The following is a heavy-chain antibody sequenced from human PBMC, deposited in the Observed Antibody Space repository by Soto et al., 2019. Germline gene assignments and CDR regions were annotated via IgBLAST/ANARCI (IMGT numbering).Heavy chain of an antibody. CDR2: IWYDGSNK. D-gene: IGHD2-21*01. Sequence: QVQLVESGGGVVQPGRSLRLSCAASGFTFSSYGMHWVRQAPGTGLEWVAVIWYDGSNKYYADSVKGRFTISRDNSKNARYLQMNSLRDEDTAVYYCARAILDGFDYWGQGTLVTVSS. CDR1: GFTFSSYG. J-gene: IGHJ4*02. CDR3: ARAILDGFDY. V-gene: IGHV3-33*01.